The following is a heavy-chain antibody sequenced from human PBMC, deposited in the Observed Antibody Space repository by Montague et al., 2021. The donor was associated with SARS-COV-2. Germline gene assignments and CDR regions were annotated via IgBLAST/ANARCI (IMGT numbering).Heavy chain of an antibody. Sequence: SETLSLTCAVHGTSFSGYYWNWIRQPPGKGLEWIGEINHGGSTKYSPSLKSRLTISADTSKNQFSLKLTSVAAADTAVYYCARLRDGVVPSPILGVEPYYSYSYRDVWGRGTTVTVSS. CDR1: GTSFSGYY. CDR3: ARLRDGVVPSPILGVEPYYSYSYRDV. V-gene: IGHV4-34*01. CDR2: INHGGST. J-gene: IGHJ6*03. D-gene: IGHD3-10*01.